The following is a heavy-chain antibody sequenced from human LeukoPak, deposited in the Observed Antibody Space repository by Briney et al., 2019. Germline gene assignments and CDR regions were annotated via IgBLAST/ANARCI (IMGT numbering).Heavy chain of an antibody. D-gene: IGHD6-6*01. V-gene: IGHV4-61*08. CDR1: GGSVSSGDYY. Sequence: PSETLSLTCTVSGGSVSSGDYYWTWIRQPPGKGLEWIGFIYYSGNTYHNPSLKSRVTISVDTSKNQFSLKLSSVTAADTAVYYCARGGSSSPMRWGQGTLVTVSS. CDR3: ARGGSSSPMR. J-gene: IGHJ4*02. CDR2: IYYSGNT.